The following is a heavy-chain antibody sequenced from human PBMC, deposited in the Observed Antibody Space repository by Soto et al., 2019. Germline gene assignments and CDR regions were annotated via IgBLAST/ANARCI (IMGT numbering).Heavy chain of an antibody. J-gene: IGHJ5*02. V-gene: IGHV3-15*07. CDR1: GFLFINAW. D-gene: IGHD1-26*01. CDR2: IKSETGGGTT. Sequence: EVQVVESGGGLVQPGKSLRLSCAASGFLFINAWMNWVRQAPGKGLEWVGRIKSETGGGTTDYAAPVKGRFTIARDDSKNMLYLQMNSMKTEDTAVYYCTTPYPGGSFYTWGQGTLVPVSS. CDR3: TTPYPGGSFYT.